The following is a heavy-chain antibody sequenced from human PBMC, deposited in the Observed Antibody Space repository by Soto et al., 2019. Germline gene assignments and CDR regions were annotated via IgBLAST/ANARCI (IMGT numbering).Heavy chain of an antibody. Sequence: PAETLSLTCTVSGGSISSYYWSWIRQPPGKGLEWIGYIYYSGSTNYNPSLKSRVTISVDTSKNQFSLKLSSVTAADTAVYYWARHQNCNDGGDNLDYWGQGTLVTVSS. V-gene: IGHV4-59*08. CDR3: ARHQNCNDGGDNLDY. CDR2: IYYSGST. CDR1: GGSISSYY. D-gene: IGHD1-1*01. J-gene: IGHJ4*02.